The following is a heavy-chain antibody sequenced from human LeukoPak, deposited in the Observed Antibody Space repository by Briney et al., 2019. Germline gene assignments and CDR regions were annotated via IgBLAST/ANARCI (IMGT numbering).Heavy chain of an antibody. D-gene: IGHD6-13*01. CDR3: ARSSSSSWARFDY. V-gene: IGHV3-11*01. CDR1: GFTFSDYY. CDR2: ITSSGSNM. Sequence: PGGSLRLSCAASGFTFSDYYMTWIRQAPGKGLEWVSYITSSGSNMHYADSVKGRFTISRDNAKNSLYLQMNSLRAEDTAVYYCARSSSSSWARFDYWGQGILVTVSS. J-gene: IGHJ4*02.